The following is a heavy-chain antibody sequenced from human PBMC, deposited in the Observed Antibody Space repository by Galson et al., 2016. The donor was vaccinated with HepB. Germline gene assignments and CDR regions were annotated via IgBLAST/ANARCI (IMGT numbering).Heavy chain of an antibody. CDR1: GYSFTTYG. V-gene: IGHV1-18*04. D-gene: IGHD4-17*01. CDR2: IGSYNGNT. Sequence: SVKVSCKASGYSFTTYGISWVRQAPGQGLEWMGWIGSYNGNTDYGQKFQGRVTMTTDTSTSTAYMELRSLTSDDTAVYYCARAGAAVTSHFDLWGQGTLVTVSS. CDR3: ARAGAAVTSHFDL. J-gene: IGHJ4*02.